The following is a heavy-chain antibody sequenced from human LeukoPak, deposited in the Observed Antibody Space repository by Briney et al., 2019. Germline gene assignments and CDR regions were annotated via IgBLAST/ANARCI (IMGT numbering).Heavy chain of an antibody. V-gene: IGHV4-59*01. CDR3: ARGGSNWYPFDY. CDR2: VYYSGST. J-gene: IGHJ4*02. CDR1: GVSISSYY. D-gene: IGHD6-13*01. Sequence: SETLSLTCTVSGVSISSYYWSWIRQPPGKGLEWIGDVYYSGSTNYNPSLKSRVTISVDTSKNRFSLKLSSVTAADRAVYYCARGGSNWYPFDYWGQGTLVTVSS.